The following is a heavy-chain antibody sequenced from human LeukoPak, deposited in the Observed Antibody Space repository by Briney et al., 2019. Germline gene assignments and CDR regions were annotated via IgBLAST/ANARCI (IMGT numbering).Heavy chain of an antibody. J-gene: IGHJ6*02. V-gene: IGHV3-30*18. CDR3: AKELCSGGSCYYYYGMDV. Sequence: PGGSLRLSCAASGFTFSSYGMHWVRQAPGKGLEWVAVISYDGSNKYYADSVKDRFTISRDNSKNTLYLQMNSLRAEDTAVYYCAKELCSGGSCYYYYGMDVWGQGTTVTVSS. D-gene: IGHD2-15*01. CDR2: ISYDGSNK. CDR1: GFTFSSYG.